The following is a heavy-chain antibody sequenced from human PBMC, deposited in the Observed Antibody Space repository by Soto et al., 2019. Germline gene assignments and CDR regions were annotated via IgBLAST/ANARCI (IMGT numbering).Heavy chain of an antibody. CDR2: IDTSGGHT. CDR3: VKDPFSHTSALTGSYGMDV. D-gene: IGHD3-9*01. V-gene: IGHV3-23*01. Sequence: PGGSLRLSCAASGFVFSIFPMSWVRQAPGQGLEWVSSIDTSGGHTYYADSVKGRFTISRDNSKNTLYLQIHSLRAEDTAVYYCVKDPFSHTSALTGSYGMDVWGRGATVTVSS. CDR1: GFVFSIFP. J-gene: IGHJ6*02.